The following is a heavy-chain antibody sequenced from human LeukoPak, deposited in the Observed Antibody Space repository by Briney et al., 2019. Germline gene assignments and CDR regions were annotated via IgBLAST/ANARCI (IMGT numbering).Heavy chain of an antibody. Sequence: GGSLRLSCAASGFTFSTYWMSWVRQAPRKGLEWVAHIKQDGSEKNSVDSVKGRFTISRDNAKNSLYLQMNSLRAEDTAVYYCARGTRVPDYWGQGTLVTVSS. J-gene: IGHJ4*02. D-gene: IGHD2-2*01. CDR1: GFTFSTYW. CDR3: ARGTRVPDY. CDR2: IKQDGSEK. V-gene: IGHV3-7*01.